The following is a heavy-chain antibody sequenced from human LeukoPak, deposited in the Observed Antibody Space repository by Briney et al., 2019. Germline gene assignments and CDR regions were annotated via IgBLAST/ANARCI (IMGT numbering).Heavy chain of an antibody. V-gene: IGHV4-34*01. Sequence: SETLSLTCAVYGGSFSGYYWSWIRQPPGKGLEWIGEINHSGSTNYNPSLKSRVTISVDTSKNQFSLKLSSVTAADTAVYYCARVFSSWYFYYWGQGTLVNVSS. CDR2: INHSGST. CDR3: ARVFSSWYFYY. D-gene: IGHD6-13*01. J-gene: IGHJ4*02. CDR1: GGSFSGYY.